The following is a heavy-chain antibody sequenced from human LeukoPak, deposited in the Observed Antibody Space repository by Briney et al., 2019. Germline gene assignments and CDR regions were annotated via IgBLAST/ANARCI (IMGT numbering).Heavy chain of an antibody. Sequence: GASVKVSCKASGYTFTCYYMHWVRQAPGQGLEWMGWINPNSGGTNYAQKFQGRVTMTRDTSISTAYMELSSLRSEDTAVYYCARDGDYDFWSGYPYYYYYYMDVWGKGTTVTVSS. D-gene: IGHD3-3*01. CDR3: ARDGDYDFWSGYPYYYYYYMDV. J-gene: IGHJ6*03. CDR2: INPNSGGT. CDR1: GYTFTCYY. V-gene: IGHV1-2*02.